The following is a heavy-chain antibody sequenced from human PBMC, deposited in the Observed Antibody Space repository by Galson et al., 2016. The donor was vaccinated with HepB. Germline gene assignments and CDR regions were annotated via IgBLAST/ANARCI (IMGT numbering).Heavy chain of an antibody. D-gene: IGHD3-10*02. J-gene: IGHJ4*02. CDR3: ARSTIVQGIFMNYLDF. V-gene: IGHV3-53*01. CDR2: LCSNGYR. CDR1: GLSVTYDY. Sequence: SLRLSCAVSGLSVTYDYFSWVRQAPGKGLEWVSVLCSNGYRLYGDSVKGRFTTSSDTSKNMVYLQMNELRAEDTAVYYCARSTIVQGIFMNYLDFWGQGILVTVSS.